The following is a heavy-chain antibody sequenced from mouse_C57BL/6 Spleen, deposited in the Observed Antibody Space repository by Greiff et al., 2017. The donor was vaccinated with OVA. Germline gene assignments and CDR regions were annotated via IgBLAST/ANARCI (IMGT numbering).Heavy chain of an antibody. Sequence: VQLRQSGPELVKPGASVKISCKASGYSFTGYYMNWVKQSPEKSLEWIGEINPSTGGTTYNQKFKAKATLTVDKSSSTAYMQLKSLTSEDSAFYDCASSGPGAMDYWGQGTSVTVSS. D-gene: IGHD1-3*01. CDR1: GYSFTGYY. J-gene: IGHJ4*01. CDR3: ASSGPGAMDY. CDR2: INPSTGGT. V-gene: IGHV1-42*01.